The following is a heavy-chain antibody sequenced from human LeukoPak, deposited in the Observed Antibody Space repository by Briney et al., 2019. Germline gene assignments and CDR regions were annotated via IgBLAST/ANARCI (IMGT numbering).Heavy chain of an antibody. CDR1: GGSISSGGYS. D-gene: IGHD5/OR15-5a*01. Sequence: PSQTLSLTCAVSGGSISSGGYSWSWIRQPPGKGLEWIGYIYHSGSTYYNPSLQSRVTISVDRSKNQFSLKLSSVTAADTAVYYCARNSVASKDAFDIWGQGTMVTVSS. CDR2: IYHSGST. J-gene: IGHJ3*02. V-gene: IGHV4-30-2*01. CDR3: ARNSVASKDAFDI.